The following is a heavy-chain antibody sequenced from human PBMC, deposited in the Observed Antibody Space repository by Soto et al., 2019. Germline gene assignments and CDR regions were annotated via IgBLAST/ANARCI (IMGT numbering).Heavy chain of an antibody. CDR3: ARGYEDCSSTSCYNYYYYGMDV. CDR2: MNPNRGNT. D-gene: IGHD2-2*02. CDR1: GYTFTSYD. V-gene: IGHV1-8*01. Sequence: QVQLVQSGAEVKKPGASVKVSCKASGYTFTSYDINWVRQATGQGLEWMGWMNPNRGNTGYEQKFQGRVTMTKNTTISTAYMELSSLRSEHTAVYYCARGYEDCSSTSCYNYYYYGMDVWGQGTTVTVSS. J-gene: IGHJ6*02.